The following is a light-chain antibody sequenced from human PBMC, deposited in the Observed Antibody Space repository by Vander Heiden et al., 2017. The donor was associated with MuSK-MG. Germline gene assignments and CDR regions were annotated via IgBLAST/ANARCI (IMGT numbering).Light chain of an antibody. CDR3: QVWDSESDPPYV. CDR1: SIGSRS. Sequence: SYVLTKSPSVSVAPGETARITWGGQSIGSRSVCWYQKRPRQAPLLVIYYDGRRPSGIPQRFSGSNSGNTATLTISRVEGGDEADYYCQVWDSESDPPYVLGGGTRVTVL. V-gene: IGLV3-21*04. J-gene: IGLJ1*01. CDR2: YDG.